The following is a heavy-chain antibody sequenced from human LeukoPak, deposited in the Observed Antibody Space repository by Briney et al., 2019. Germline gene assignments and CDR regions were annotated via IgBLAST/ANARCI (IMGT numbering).Heavy chain of an antibody. D-gene: IGHD1-26*01. CDR1: GLTFSRDW. CDR3: AREWDDSGSYYGFDY. J-gene: IGHJ4*02. Sequence: PGGSLRLSCAASGLTFSRDWMSWVRQAPGKGLEWVANIKQDGSEKYYVDSVKGRFTISRDNAKNSLYLQMNSLRAEDTAVYYCAREWDDSGSYYGFDYWGQGTLVTVSS. CDR2: IKQDGSEK. V-gene: IGHV3-7*01.